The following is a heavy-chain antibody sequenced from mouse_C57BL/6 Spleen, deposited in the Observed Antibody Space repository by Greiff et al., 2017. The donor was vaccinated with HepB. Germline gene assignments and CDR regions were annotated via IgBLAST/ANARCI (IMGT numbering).Heavy chain of an antibody. CDR2: INPSTGGT. CDR1: GYSFTGYY. CDR3: VYGSSYNWYFDV. V-gene: IGHV1-42*01. Sequence: EVQLQQSGPELVKPGASVKISCKASGYSFTGYYMNWVKQSPEKSLEWIGEINPSTGGTTYNQKFKAKATLTVDKSSSTAYMQLKSLTSEDSAVYYCVYGSSYNWYFDVWGTGTTVTVSS. J-gene: IGHJ1*03. D-gene: IGHD1-1*01.